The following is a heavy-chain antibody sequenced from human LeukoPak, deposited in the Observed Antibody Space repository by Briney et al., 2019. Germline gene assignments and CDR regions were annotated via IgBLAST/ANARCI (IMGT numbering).Heavy chain of an antibody. Sequence: SVKVSCKASGGTFSSYAISWVRQAPGQGLEWMGRIIPILGIANYAQKFQGRVTITADKSTSTAYMELSSLRSEDTAVYYCARDERITIFGVVIQNFDYWGQGTLVTVSS. CDR3: ARDERITIFGVVIQNFDY. V-gene: IGHV1-69*04. CDR2: IIPILGIA. J-gene: IGHJ4*02. D-gene: IGHD3-3*01. CDR1: GGTFSSYA.